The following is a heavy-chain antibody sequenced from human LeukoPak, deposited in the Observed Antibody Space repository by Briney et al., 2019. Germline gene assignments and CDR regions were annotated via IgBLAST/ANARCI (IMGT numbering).Heavy chain of an antibody. J-gene: IGHJ6*02. CDR3: APGASGSYYYGMDV. Sequence: TGGSLRLSCAASGITFSSYAMSWVRQAPGKGLEWVSAISGSGRSTYYTDSVKGRFTISRDNSKNTAYLQMNSLRAEDTAVYYCAPGASGSYYYGMDVWGQGTTVTVSS. CDR1: GITFSSYA. CDR2: ISGSGRST. V-gene: IGHV3-23*01. D-gene: IGHD1-26*01.